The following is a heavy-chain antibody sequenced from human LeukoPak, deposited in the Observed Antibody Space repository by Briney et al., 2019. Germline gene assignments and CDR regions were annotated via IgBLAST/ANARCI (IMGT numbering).Heavy chain of an antibody. Sequence: PSETLSLTCTVSGGSISSSSYYWGWIRQPPGKGLEWIGSIYYSGSTYYNPSLKSRVTISVDTSKNQFSLKLSSVTAADTAVYYCARASDSSGYKSYYFDYWGQGTLVTVSS. CDR1: GGSISSSSYY. CDR3: ARASDSSGYKSYYFDY. D-gene: IGHD3-22*01. V-gene: IGHV4-39*07. CDR2: IYYSGST. J-gene: IGHJ4*02.